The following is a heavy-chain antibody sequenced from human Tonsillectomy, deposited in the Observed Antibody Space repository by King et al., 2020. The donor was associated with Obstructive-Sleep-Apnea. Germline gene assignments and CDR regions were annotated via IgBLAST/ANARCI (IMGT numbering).Heavy chain of an antibody. CDR3: AKPASIAAAGTLDY. V-gene: IGHV3-30*18. D-gene: IGHD6-13*01. Sequence: VQLVESGGGVVQPGRSLRLSCGASGFPFSRYGMHWVRPAPGKGLAWVAVISYDGSNKYYAASVKGRFTISSDTSKNTLYLPMNSLRAEDTAVYYCAKPASIAAAGTLDYWGQGTLVTVSS. CDR1: GFPFSRYG. J-gene: IGHJ4*02. CDR2: ISYDGSNK.